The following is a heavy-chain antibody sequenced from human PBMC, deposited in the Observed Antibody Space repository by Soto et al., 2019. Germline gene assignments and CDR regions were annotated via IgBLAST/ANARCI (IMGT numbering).Heavy chain of an antibody. CDR3: ARAGGRYIVLLVYAIRDGMDV. J-gene: IGHJ6*02. D-gene: IGHD2-8*01. CDR2: ISSSSSTI. CDR1: GFTFSSYE. Sequence: EVQLVESGGGLVQPGGSLRLSCAASGFTFSSYEMNWVRQAPGKGLEWVSYISSSSSTIYYADSVKGRFTISRDNAKNSLYLQMNSLRDEDTAVYYCARAGGRYIVLLVYAIRDGMDVWGQGTTVTVSS. V-gene: IGHV3-48*03.